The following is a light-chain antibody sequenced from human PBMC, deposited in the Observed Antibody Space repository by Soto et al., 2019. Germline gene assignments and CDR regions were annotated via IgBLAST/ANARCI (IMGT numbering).Light chain of an antibody. CDR3: QQYGSSPPIT. CDR2: DVS. V-gene: IGKV3-20*01. J-gene: IGKJ5*01. CDR1: RSVTTY. Sequence: EIVLTQSPATLSLSPGERATLSCRASRSVTTYFAWYQQKPGQAPRLLIYDVSNRAPGIPDRFSGSGSGTDFTLTISRLEPEDFAVYYCQQYGSSPPITFGQGTRL.